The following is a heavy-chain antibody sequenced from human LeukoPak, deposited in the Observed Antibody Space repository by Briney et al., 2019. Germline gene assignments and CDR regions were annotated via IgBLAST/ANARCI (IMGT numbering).Heavy chain of an antibody. V-gene: IGHV3-23*01. J-gene: IGHJ4*02. CDR3: AKRGGSSPYFFDY. CDR1: GFTFSACE. D-gene: IGHD5-12*01. CDR2: ISGSGGST. Sequence: PGGSLRLSCAISGFTFSACELTWVRQAPGKGLEWVSTISGSGGSTYYADSVRGRFTISRDNSKNTLYLQMNSLRAEDTAVYYCAKRGGSSPYFFDYWGQGTLVTVSS.